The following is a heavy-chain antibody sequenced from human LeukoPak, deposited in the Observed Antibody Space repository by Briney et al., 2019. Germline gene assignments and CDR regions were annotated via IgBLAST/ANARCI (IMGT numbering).Heavy chain of an antibody. J-gene: IGHJ3*02. Sequence: GGSLKLSCAASGFTFSCSAMHWVRQASGEGREWVVRIRRKANSYAKEYAASVKGRLTISRDDSKNTAYLQMNSLKTEDTAVYYCTSPNCSSTSCYSLAFDIWGQGTMVTVSS. CDR1: GFTFSCSA. CDR3: TSPNCSSTSCYSLAFDI. D-gene: IGHD2-2*01. CDR2: IRRKANSYAK. V-gene: IGHV3-73*01.